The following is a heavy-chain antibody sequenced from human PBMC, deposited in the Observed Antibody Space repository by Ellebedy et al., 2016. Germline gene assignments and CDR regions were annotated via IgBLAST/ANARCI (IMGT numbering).Heavy chain of an antibody. CDR1: GDSVTSGTDY. J-gene: IGHJ5*02. CDR3: ARGSDILIGWYNWFDP. CDR2: VYYIGTT. D-gene: IGHD3-9*01. V-gene: IGHV4-61*01. Sequence: SETLSLTXTVSGDSVTSGTDYWSWLRQPPGKGLEWIGYVYYIGTTNYNPSLKSRVTISVDTSKNQFSLNLNSVTAADTAVYYCARGSDILIGWYNWFDPWGQGTVVTVSS.